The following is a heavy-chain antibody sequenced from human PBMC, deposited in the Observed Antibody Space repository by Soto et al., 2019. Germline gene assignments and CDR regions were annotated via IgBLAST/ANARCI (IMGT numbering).Heavy chain of an antibody. CDR2: VFYTGFT. J-gene: IGHJ4*02. CDR1: GGSLSNYY. CDR3: ASSQKGYNWNYFDH. Sequence: SETLSLTCAVSGGSLSNYYWGWLRQSPGRGPEWIGSVFYTGFTSYNPSLESRVSVSVDTSKNQFSLKVSAVTAADTAVYYCASSQKGYNWNYFDHWGQGALVTVSS. D-gene: IGHD1-20*01. V-gene: IGHV4-39*01.